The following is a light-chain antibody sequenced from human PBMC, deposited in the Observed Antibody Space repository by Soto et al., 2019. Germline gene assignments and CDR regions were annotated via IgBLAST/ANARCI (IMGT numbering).Light chain of an antibody. CDR2: GAS. Sequence: EIVLTQSPGTLSLSPGERATLSCGASQSVSNNYLAWYQQKPGQAPRLLIYGASRRATGIPDRFSGSGSGTDFTLTISRLEPEDFAVYSCQQYGSSPLTFGGGTKVEIK. V-gene: IGKV3-20*01. J-gene: IGKJ4*01. CDR3: QQYGSSPLT. CDR1: QSVSNNY.